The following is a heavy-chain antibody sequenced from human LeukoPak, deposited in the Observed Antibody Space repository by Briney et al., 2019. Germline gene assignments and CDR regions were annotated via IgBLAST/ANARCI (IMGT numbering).Heavy chain of an antibody. V-gene: IGHV4-30-2*01. Sequence: SETLSLTCAVSGGSISSGGYSWSWIRQPPGKGLEWIGYIYHSGSTYYNPSLKSRVTISVDGSKNQFSLKLSSVTAADTAVYYCARGGLHYYYGMDVWGQGTTVTVSS. CDR3: ARGGLHYYYGMDV. CDR2: IYHSGST. J-gene: IGHJ6*02. CDR1: GGSISSGGYS. D-gene: IGHD3-16*01.